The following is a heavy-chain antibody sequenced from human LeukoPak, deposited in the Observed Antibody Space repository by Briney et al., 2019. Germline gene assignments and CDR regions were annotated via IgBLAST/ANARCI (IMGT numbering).Heavy chain of an antibody. V-gene: IGHV1-58*02. CDR2: IVVGSDNT. J-gene: IGHJ6*02. CDR3: AANDFWSRGGMDV. D-gene: IGHD3-3*01. Sequence: SVKVSCKASGFTFTSSAMQWVRQARGQRLEWIGWIVVGSDNTNYAQKFQERVTITRDMSTSTAYMELSSLRSEDTAVYYCAANDFWSRGGMDVWGQGTTVTVSS. CDR1: GFTFTSSA.